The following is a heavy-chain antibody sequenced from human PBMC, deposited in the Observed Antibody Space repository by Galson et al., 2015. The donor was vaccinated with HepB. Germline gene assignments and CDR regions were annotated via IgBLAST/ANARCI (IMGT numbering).Heavy chain of an antibody. V-gene: IGHV1-2*06. CDR2: ITPNSGDT. CDR3: ARVGPGGGQNYNYDH. Sequence: SVKVSCKASGYTFSGHFIHWVRQAPGQGLEWMGRITPNSGDTNYAQRFQGRVSMTRDASITTVFMELSGLNSGDTAVYYCARVGPGGGQNYNYDHWGQGTLVTVSS. J-gene: IGHJ4*02. D-gene: IGHD5-24*01. CDR1: GYTFSGHF.